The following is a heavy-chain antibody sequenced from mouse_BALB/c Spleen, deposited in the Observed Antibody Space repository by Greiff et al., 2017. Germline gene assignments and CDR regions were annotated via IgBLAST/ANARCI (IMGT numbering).Heavy chain of an antibody. J-gene: IGHJ3*01. V-gene: IGHV5-17*02. D-gene: IGHD4-1*01. CDR1: GFTFSSFG. CDR2: ISSGSSTI. CDR3: ARSPNWDEERAWFAD. Sequence: EVQVVESGGGLVQPGGSRKLSCAASGFTFSSFGMHWVRQAPEKGLEWVAYISSGSSTIYYADTVKGRFTISRDNPKNTLFLQMTSLRSEDTAMYYCARSPNWDEERAWFADWGQGTLVTVSA.